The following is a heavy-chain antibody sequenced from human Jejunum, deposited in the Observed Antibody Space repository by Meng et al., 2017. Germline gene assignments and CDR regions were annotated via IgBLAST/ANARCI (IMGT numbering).Heavy chain of an antibody. V-gene: IGHV4-38-2*02. CDR1: GFSITNGYY. CDR3: ARVQSGDFVVFDY. D-gene: IGHD2-21*02. CDR2: IFHSGDT. J-gene: IGHJ4*02. Sequence: SETLSLTCPVSGFSITNGYYWGWLRQPPGMGLEWIASIFHSGDTYSDPSLQSRVSISVDTSQNEFSRKVRSVTAADTAVYYCARVQSGDFVVFDYWGQGTLVTVSS.